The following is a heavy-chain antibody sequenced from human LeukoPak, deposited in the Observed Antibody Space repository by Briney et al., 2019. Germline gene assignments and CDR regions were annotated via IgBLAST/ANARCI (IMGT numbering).Heavy chain of an antibody. CDR2: ISYDGSNK. Sequence: GGSLRLSCAASGFTFSSYAMHWVRQAPGKGLEWVAVISYDGSNKYYADSVKGRFTISRDNSKNTLYLQMNRLRAEDTAVYYCSSGVSVSGSYAFDYWGQGTLVTVSS. V-gene: IGHV3-30-3*01. J-gene: IGHJ4*02. D-gene: IGHD1-26*01. CDR1: GFTFSSYA. CDR3: SSGVSVSGSYAFDY.